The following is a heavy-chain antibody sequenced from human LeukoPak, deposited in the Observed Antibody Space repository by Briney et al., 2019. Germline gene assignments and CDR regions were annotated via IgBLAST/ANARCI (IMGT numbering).Heavy chain of an antibody. J-gene: IGHJ4*02. V-gene: IGHV3-33*01. CDR1: GFTFSNYG. Sequence: GRSLRLSCAASGFTFSNYGMHWVRQAPGKGLEWLAAIFYDGSNKYYADTVKGRFTISRDNSKNTLYLQVNSLTAEDTAVYYCARDQALYFSYGVYWGQGTLVTVSS. D-gene: IGHD2/OR15-2a*01. CDR3: ARDQALYFSYGVY. CDR2: IFYDGSNK.